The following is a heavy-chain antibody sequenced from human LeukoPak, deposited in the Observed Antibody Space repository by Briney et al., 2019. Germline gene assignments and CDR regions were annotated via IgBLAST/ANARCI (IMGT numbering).Heavy chain of an antibody. CDR1: GGSVSSYY. CDR2: IHYSGST. V-gene: IGHV4-59*02. Sequence: PSETLSLTCTVSGGSVSSYYWSWIRQPPGKGLEWIGYIHYSGSTNYNPSLKSRVTISVDTSKNQFSLKLSSVTAADTAVYYCARVLGSGRYTYYYYYMDVWGKGTTVTISS. D-gene: IGHD3-10*01. J-gene: IGHJ6*03. CDR3: ARVLGSGRYTYYYYYMDV.